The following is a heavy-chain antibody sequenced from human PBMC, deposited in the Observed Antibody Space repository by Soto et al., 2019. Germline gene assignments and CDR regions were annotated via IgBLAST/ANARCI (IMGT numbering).Heavy chain of an antibody. V-gene: IGHV4-31*02. CDR3: GRVPGP. CDR1: GFTFSSYA. CDR2: IYYSGST. Sequence: LRLSCAASGFTFSSYAMSWVRQHPGKGLEWIGYIYYSGSTYYNPSLKSRVTISVDTSKNQFSLKLSSVTAAETAVYYCGRVPGPWGQGTLVTVSS. J-gene: IGHJ5*02. D-gene: IGHD2-2*01.